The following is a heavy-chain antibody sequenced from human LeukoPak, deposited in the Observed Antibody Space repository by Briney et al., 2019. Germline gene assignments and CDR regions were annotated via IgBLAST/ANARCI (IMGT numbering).Heavy chain of an antibody. D-gene: IGHD3-10*01. J-gene: IGHJ4*02. V-gene: IGHV3-7*01. CDR2: IEPDGSGK. CDR1: GFSFRDYW. Sequence: GGSLRLSCAASGFSFRDYWMSWVRQAPGKGLEWVADIEPDGSGKTYVDSVKCRFTISRDNGQQSLYLQMDTLTAEDTAVYYCVTSWVRQERDFWGQGTLVTVSS. CDR3: VTSWVRQERDF.